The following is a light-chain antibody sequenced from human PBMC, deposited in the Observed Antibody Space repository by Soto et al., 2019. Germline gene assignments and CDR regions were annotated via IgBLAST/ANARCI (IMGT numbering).Light chain of an antibody. V-gene: IGKV3-20*01. CDR2: GAS. CDR1: QSVSSSY. J-gene: IGKJ2*01. CDR3: QQYGSSPSYT. Sequence: EIVLTQSPGTLSLSPGERATLSCRASQSVSSSYLAWYQQKPGQAPRLLIYGASSRATRIPDRFSGSGSGTDFTLTISRLEPEDFVVYYCQQYGSSPSYTFGQGTKLEIK.